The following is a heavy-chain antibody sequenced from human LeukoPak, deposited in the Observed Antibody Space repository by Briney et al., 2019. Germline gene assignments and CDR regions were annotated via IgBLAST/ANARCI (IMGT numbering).Heavy chain of an antibody. J-gene: IGHJ5*02. Sequence: GGSLRLSCAASGFTVSDNFMIWVRQAPGKGLEWVSAISGSGGSTYYADSVKGRFTISRDSSKNTLYLQMNSLRAEDTAVYYCARTPGYSSSWSSYNWFDPWGQGTLVTVSS. CDR2: ISGSGGST. D-gene: IGHD6-13*01. CDR3: ARTPGYSSSWSSYNWFDP. V-gene: IGHV3-23*01. CDR1: GFTVSDNF.